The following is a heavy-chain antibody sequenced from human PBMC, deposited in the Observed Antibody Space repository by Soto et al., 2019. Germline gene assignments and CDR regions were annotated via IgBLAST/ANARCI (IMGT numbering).Heavy chain of an antibody. J-gene: IGHJ4*02. CDR2: IFYSGST. D-gene: IGHD6-13*01. CDR1: GGSISDYY. CDR3: ARRASWFFDY. Sequence: SETLSLTCTVSGGSISDYYWSWIRQPPGKGLEWIGYIFYSGSTNYNPSLKSRVTISVGTSRNQFSLKLSSVAAADTAVYYCARRASWFFDYWGQGTLVTVSS. V-gene: IGHV4-59*01.